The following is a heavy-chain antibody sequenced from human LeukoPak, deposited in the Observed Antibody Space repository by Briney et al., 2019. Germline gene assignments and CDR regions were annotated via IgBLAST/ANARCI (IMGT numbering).Heavy chain of an antibody. D-gene: IGHD5-12*01. CDR2: IYYSGST. Sequence: SETLSLTCTVSGGSISSYYWSWIRQPPGKGLEWIGYIYYSGSTNYNPSLKSRVTISVDTSKSQFSLKLSSVTAADTAVYYCAREGLPYYFDYWGQGTLVTVSS. CDR1: GGSISSYY. J-gene: IGHJ4*02. V-gene: IGHV4-59*01. CDR3: AREGLPYYFDY.